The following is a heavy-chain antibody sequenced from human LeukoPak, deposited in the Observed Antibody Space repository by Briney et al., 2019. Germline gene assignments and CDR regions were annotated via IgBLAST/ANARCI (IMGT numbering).Heavy chain of an antibody. V-gene: IGHV4-4*07. CDR3: ERGISDPYSFDS. J-gene: IGHJ4*02. D-gene: IGHD2-15*01. CDR1: GGPINCFY. CDR2: IYSTGST. Sequence: SETLSLTCTVCGGPINCFYWNWIRQPAGKGLEWIGRIYSTGSTNYSPSLKSRVTMSVDKSKNQFSLNLSSVTAADTAVYYYERGISDPYSFDSWGQGILVTVSS.